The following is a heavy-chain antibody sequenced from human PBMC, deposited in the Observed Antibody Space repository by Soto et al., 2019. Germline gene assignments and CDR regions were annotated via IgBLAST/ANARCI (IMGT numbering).Heavy chain of an antibody. CDR3: ARGVGYSGSYSDSFDF. CDR1: GYTFTGYY. J-gene: IGHJ4*02. D-gene: IGHD1-26*01. Sequence: ASVKVSCKASGYTFTGYYMHWVRQAPGQGLEWMGWINPNSGGTNYAQKFQGWVTMTRDTSISTAYMELSRLRSDDTAVYYCARGVGYSGSYSDSFDFWGQGTLVTVSS. CDR2: INPNSGGT. V-gene: IGHV1-2*04.